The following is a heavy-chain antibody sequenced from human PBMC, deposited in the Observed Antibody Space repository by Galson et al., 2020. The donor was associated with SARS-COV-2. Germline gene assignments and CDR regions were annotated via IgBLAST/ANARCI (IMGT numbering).Heavy chain of an antibody. D-gene: IGHD6-19*01. J-gene: IGHJ4*02. CDR2: IYYSGST. V-gene: IGHV4-39*07. Sequence: SETLSLTCTVSGGSISSSSYYWGWIRQPPGKGLEWIGSIYYSGSTYYNPSLKSRVTISVDTSKNQFSLKLSSVTAADTAVYYCARGPGAHFSSIAVAGTGVDYWGQGTLVTVSS. CDR1: GGSISSSSYY. CDR3: ARGPGAHFSSIAVAGTGVDY.